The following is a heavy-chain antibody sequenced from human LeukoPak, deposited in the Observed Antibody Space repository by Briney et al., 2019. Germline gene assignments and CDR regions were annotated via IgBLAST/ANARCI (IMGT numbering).Heavy chain of an antibody. V-gene: IGHV4-59*11. Sequence: SETLSLTCTVSGGSMTTHHWNWIRQTPGKGLEWIGYVFDSGRTKENPSLKSRVTLSADTSKNQLSLRLSSVAAADTAVYYCTTIKRGNIFGYFDFWGQGILVTVSS. D-gene: IGHD5-18*01. CDR3: TTIKRGNIFGYFDF. CDR1: GGSMTTHH. CDR2: VFDSGRT. J-gene: IGHJ4*02.